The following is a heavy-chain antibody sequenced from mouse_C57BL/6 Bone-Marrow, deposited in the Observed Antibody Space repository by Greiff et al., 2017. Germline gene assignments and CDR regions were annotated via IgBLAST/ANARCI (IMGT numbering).Heavy chain of an antibody. J-gene: IGHJ4*01. CDR1: GYAFSSSW. CDR3: ARCGYGYDGLMDY. CDR2: IYPGAGGT. V-gene: IGHV1-82*01. D-gene: IGHD2-2*01. Sequence: QVQLQQSGPELVKPGASVKISCKASGYAFSSSWMNWVKQRPGKGLEWSGRIYPGAGGTNYNGTFQGKATLTADKPSSTAYMELRRLRSEDSAVYFCARCGYGYDGLMDYWGQGTSVTVSS.